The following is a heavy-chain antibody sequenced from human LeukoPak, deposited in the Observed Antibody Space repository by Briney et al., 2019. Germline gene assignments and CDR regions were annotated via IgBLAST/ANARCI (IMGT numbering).Heavy chain of an antibody. CDR3: ARYLTGDAFDI. D-gene: IGHD1-14*01. Sequence: SETLSLTCTVSGGSISSYYWSWIRQPPGKGLEWIGYIYYSGSTNYNPSLKSRVTISVHTSKNQFSLKLSSVTAADTAVYYCARYLTGDAFDIWGQGTMVTVSS. J-gene: IGHJ3*02. V-gene: IGHV4-59*08. CDR1: GGSISSYY. CDR2: IYYSGST.